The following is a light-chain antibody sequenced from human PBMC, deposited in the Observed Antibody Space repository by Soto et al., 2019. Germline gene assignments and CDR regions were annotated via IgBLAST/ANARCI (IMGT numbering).Light chain of an antibody. J-gene: IGKJ1*01. CDR2: GAS. V-gene: IGKV3-15*01. CDR1: QSVNSH. CDR3: QQYNSWPRT. Sequence: EIVMTQSPATLSGSPGERATLSCRASQSVNSHLAWYHQKPGQAPRLLIYGASTRATGIPARFSGSGSGTEFPLTFSSLQPEDFAVYFCQQYNSWPRTFGQGTKVEVK.